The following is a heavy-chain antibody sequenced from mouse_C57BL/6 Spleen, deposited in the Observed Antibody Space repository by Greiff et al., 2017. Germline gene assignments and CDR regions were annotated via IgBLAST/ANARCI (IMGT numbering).Heavy chain of an antibody. CDR2: IYPGDGDT. V-gene: IGHV1-80*01. D-gene: IGHD1-1*01. Sequence: LVESGAELVKPGASVKISCKASGYAFSSYWMNWVKQRPGKGLEWIGQIYPGDGDTNYNGKFKGKATLTADKSSSTAYMQLSSLTSEDSAVYFCARSDYYGSSYSWFAYWGQGTLVTVSA. CDR3: ARSDYYGSSYSWFAY. J-gene: IGHJ3*01. CDR1: GYAFSSYW.